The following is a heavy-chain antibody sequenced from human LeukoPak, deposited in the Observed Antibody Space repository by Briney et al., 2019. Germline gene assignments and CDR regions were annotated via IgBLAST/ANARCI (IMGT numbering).Heavy chain of an antibody. J-gene: IGHJ3*01. CDR2: IYNDGGT. CDR1: GFTVSSNY. CDR3: VKRLTLGDLSIKGAFAL. V-gene: IGHV3-53*01. D-gene: IGHD3-16*02. Sequence: PGGSLGLSCAASGFTVSSNYMSWVRQGPGKGLEWVALIYNDGGTHYTDSVKGRFTISRDTSRNTLFLQMNSLRVEDSAMYYCVKRLTLGDLSIKGAFALWGQGTMVTVAS.